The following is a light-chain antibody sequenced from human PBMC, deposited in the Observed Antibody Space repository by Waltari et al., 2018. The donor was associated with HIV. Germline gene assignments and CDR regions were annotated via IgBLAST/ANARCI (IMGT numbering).Light chain of an antibody. J-gene: IGLJ2*01. V-gene: IGLV1-44*01. CDR1: RSNLGITS. CDR2: GNN. Sequence: QSVLTQPPSASGTPGQRVPTSCSGGRSNLGITSVSWYQHLPGTAPKLLIFGNNRRPSGVPDRFSGSKSGTSASLAISGLRSEDEADYYCAAWDDDLNALFGGGTKLTVV. CDR3: AAWDDDLNAL.